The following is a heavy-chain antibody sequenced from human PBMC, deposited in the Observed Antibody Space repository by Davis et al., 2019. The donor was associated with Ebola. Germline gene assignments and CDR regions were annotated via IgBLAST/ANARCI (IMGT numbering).Heavy chain of an antibody. J-gene: IGHJ4*02. Sequence: PGGSLRLSCAASGFTFSSYGMHWVRQAPGKGLEWVAVIWYDGSNKYYADSVKGRFTISRDNSKNTLYLQMNSLRAEDTAVYYCARADYTMVQGVIGFDYWGQGTLVTVSS. D-gene: IGHD3-10*01. CDR1: GFTFSSYG. CDR2: IWYDGSNK. CDR3: ARADYTMVQGVIGFDY. V-gene: IGHV3-33*01.